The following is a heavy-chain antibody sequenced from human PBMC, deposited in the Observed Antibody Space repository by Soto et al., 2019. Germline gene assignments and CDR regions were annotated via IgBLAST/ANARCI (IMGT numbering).Heavy chain of an antibody. CDR1: GYTLTELS. D-gene: IGHD1-1*01. Sequence: ASVKVSCKVSGYTLTELSMHWVRQAPGKGLEWMGGFDPENGETIYAQKFQGRVTMTTDTSTSTAYMELRSLRSDDTAVYYCARWNEEFDPWGQGTLVTVSS. J-gene: IGHJ5*02. V-gene: IGHV1-24*01. CDR2: FDPENGET. CDR3: ARWNEEFDP.